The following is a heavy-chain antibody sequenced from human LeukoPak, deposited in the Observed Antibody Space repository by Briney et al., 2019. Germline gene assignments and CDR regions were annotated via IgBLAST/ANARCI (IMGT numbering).Heavy chain of an antibody. V-gene: IGHV1-8*03. CDR1: GYTFTSYD. CDR3: ARGKRVIAAAGTVDY. D-gene: IGHD6-13*01. J-gene: IGHJ4*02. CDR2: MNPNSGNT. Sequence: ASVKVSCKASGYTFTSYDINWVRQTTGQGLEWMGWMNPNSGNTGYAQKFQGRVTITRNTSISTAYMELSSLRSEDTAVYYCARGKRVIAAAGTVDYWGQGTLVTVSS.